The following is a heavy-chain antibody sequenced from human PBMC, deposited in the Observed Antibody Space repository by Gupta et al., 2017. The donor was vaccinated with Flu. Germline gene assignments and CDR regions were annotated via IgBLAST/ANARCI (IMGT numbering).Heavy chain of an antibody. CDR2: IYYGGST. V-gene: IGHV4-39*01. D-gene: IGHD3-22*01. J-gene: IGHJ1*01. CDR1: GGSISSSGYY. CDR3: ARLGDYDHPWYFQH. Sequence: HLQLQESGPGLVKPSETLSLTCNVSGGSISSSGYYWGWIRQPPGKGLEWIGSIYYGGSTYYNPSLKSRVTISLDTSKNQFSLNLSSVTAADTAVYYGARLGDYDHPWYFQHWGQGTLVTVSS.